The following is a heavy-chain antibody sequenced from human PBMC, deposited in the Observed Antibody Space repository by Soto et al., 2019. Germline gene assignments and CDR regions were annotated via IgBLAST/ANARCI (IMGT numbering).Heavy chain of an antibody. CDR2: ISSSGST. Sequence: QVQLQESRPGLVKPSQTLSLTCTVSGGSISSGGYYWDWIRQHPGKGLEWIGYISSSGSTYCNPSHRSRVNISVDTYKNQFSLRLNSVTAADTAVYYGATGDDYNNCFDNWGQGTLVTVSS. J-gene: IGHJ4*02. CDR1: GGSISSGGYY. CDR3: ATGDDYNNCFDN. V-gene: IGHV4-31*03. D-gene: IGHD4-4*01.